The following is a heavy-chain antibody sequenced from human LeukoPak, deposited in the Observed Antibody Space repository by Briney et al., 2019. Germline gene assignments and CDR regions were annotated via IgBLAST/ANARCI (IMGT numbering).Heavy chain of an antibody. J-gene: IGHJ6*02. CDR1: GGTFSSYA. D-gene: IGHD6-13*01. CDR2: IIPIFGTA. Sequence: SVKVSCKASGGTFSSYAIGWVRQAPGQGLEWMGGIIPIFGTANYAQKFQGRVTITSDESTSTAYMELSSLRSEDTAVYYCAVGLAAASPMDVWGQGTTVTVSS. V-gene: IGHV1-69*01. CDR3: AVGLAAASPMDV.